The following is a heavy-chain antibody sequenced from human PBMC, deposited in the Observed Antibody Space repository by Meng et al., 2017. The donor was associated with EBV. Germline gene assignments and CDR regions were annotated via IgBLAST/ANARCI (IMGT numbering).Heavy chain of an antibody. Sequence: QITLKASCPTLVKPTQTLLLTCTFSGISLTTSGVGVGWIRQPPGKALEWLAVIYWDDAKRYSPSLKNRLTITKDTSKNQVVLTMTNMDPVDTATYFCAHSKYYSDSGGYWDYFDDWGQGTLVTVSS. V-gene: IGHV2-5*02. CDR1: GISLTTSGVG. CDR2: IYWDDAK. D-gene: IGHD3-10*01. CDR3: AHSKYYSDSGGYWDYFDD. J-gene: IGHJ4*02.